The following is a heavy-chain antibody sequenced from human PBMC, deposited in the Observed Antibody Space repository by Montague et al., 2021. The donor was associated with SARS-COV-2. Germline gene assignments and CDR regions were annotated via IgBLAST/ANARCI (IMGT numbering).Heavy chain of an antibody. Sequence: SETLSLTCTVSGSSITSYYWSWIRQPPGKGLEWIAYIYSSGSASYNPSLRSRVTMSVDKSTNQFSLRLNSVTAADTAVYYCARVFRGRGLACDFWGQGALVIVSS. CDR3: ARVFRGRGLACDF. J-gene: IGHJ4*02. CDR2: IYSSGSA. V-gene: IGHV4-59*12. D-gene: IGHD3-10*01. CDR1: GSSITSYY.